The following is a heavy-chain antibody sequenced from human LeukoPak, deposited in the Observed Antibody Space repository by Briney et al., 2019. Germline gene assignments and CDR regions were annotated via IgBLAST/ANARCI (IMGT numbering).Heavy chain of an antibody. D-gene: IGHD3-22*01. CDR3: ARDPFYYDAAGSDDY. Sequence: GGSLRLSCAASEFTFNSYSFNWIRQPPGEGLEWVSSISSGSTYNYYSDSVKGRFTVSRDNAKNSLYLQMNNLRAEDTAVYYCARDPFYYDAAGSDDYWGQGTLVTVSS. V-gene: IGHV3-21*01. CDR2: ISSGSTYN. J-gene: IGHJ4*02. CDR1: EFTFNSYS.